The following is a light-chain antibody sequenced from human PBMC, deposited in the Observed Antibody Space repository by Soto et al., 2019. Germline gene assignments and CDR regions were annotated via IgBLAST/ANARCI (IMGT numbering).Light chain of an antibody. CDR3: MQDTYWPRT. CDR2: KVS. Sequence: DVMMTQSPLSLPVTLGQPASISCNSSQSLVYSDGNDYLTWFXQRPGQSPRXLIYKVSNRESGVPDRFSGSGSGTDLTMKISRVEADDVAIYDCMQDTYWPRTFGQGTKVDIK. J-gene: IGKJ1*01. CDR1: QSLVYSDGNDY. V-gene: IGKV2-30*01.